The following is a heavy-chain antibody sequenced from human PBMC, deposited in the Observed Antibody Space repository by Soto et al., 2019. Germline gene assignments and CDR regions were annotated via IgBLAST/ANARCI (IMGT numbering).Heavy chain of an antibody. V-gene: IGHV3-30*18. J-gene: IGHJ4*02. CDR1: GFTFSSYG. D-gene: IGHD3-22*01. Sequence: QVQLVESGGGVVQPGRSLRLSCAASGFTFSSYGMHWVRQAPGKGLEWVAVISYDGSNKYYADSVKRRFTISRDNSKNTLYLQMNSLRAEDTAVYYCAKDPYYYECSGYFPEGYWGQGTLVTVSS. CDR2: ISYDGSNK. CDR3: AKDPYYYECSGYFPEGY.